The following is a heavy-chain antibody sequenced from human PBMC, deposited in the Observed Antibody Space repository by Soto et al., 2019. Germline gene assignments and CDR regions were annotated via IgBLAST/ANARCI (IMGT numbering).Heavy chain of an antibody. CDR3: ARPVSGSYFDY. CDR2: IWYDGSNK. CDR1: GFTFSSYG. D-gene: IGHD3-10*01. V-gene: IGHV3-33*01. Sequence: QVQLVESGGGVVQPGRSLRLSCEASGFTFSSYGMHWVRQAPGKGLEWVAGIWYDGSNKYYADSVKGRFTISRDNSKNTLYLQMNGLRAEDTAVYYWARPVSGSYFDYWGQGTLVTVSS. J-gene: IGHJ4*02.